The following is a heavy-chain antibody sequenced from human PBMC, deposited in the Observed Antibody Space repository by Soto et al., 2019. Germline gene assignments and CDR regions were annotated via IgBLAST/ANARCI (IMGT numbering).Heavy chain of an antibody. V-gene: IGHV6-1*01. CDR1: GDSVSSNSAA. CDR3: ARTITMVRGVVRSNWFDP. J-gene: IGHJ5*02. Sequence: SQTLSLTCAISGDSVSSNSAAWNWIRQSPSRGLEWLGRTYYRSKWYNDYAVSVKSRITINPDTSKNQFSLQLNSVTPEDTAVYYCARTITMVRGVVRSNWFDPWGQGTLVTAPQ. D-gene: IGHD3-10*01. CDR2: TYYRSKWYN.